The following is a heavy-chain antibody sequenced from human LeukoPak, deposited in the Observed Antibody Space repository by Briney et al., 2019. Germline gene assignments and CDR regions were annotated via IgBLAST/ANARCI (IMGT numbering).Heavy chain of an antibody. D-gene: IGHD6-13*01. Sequence: ASVKVSCKASGYTFTSYDINWVRQATGQGLEWMGWMNPNSGNTNYAQKLQGRVTMTTDTSTSTAYMELRSLRYDDTAVYYCARRPLIAAGIPWSDYWGQGTLVTVSS. CDR2: MNPNSGNT. V-gene: IGHV1-18*01. CDR1: GYTFTSYD. CDR3: ARRPLIAAGIPWSDY. J-gene: IGHJ4*02.